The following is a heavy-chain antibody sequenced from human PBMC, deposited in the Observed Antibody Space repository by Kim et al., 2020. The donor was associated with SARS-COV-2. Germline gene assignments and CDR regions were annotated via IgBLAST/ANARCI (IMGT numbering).Heavy chain of an antibody. V-gene: IGHV1-24*01. D-gene: IGHD3-10*01. Sequence: ASVKVSCKVSGYTLTELSMHWVRQAPGKGLEWMGGFDPEDGETIYAQKFQGRVTMTEDTSTDTAYMELSSLRSEDTAVYYCATSRTMVRGVNYYYYGMDVWGQGTTVNVSS. CDR1: GYTLTELS. CDR2: FDPEDGET. CDR3: ATSRTMVRGVNYYYYGMDV. J-gene: IGHJ6*02.